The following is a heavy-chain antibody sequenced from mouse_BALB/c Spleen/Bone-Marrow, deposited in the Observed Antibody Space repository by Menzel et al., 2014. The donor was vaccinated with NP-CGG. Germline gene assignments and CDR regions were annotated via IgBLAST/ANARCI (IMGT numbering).Heavy chain of an antibody. V-gene: IGHV2-9*02. CDR1: GFSLTSFG. D-gene: IGHD3-1*01. CDR2: IWAGGST. J-gene: IGHJ2*01. Sequence: VQLQQSGPGLVAPSQSLSITCTVSGFSLTSFGVHWVRQPPGKGLEWLGVIWAGGSTNYNSALMSRLSTSKDNSQSQVFLKVNSLQTGDSAIYYCARAGSGFFDFWGQGTTLIVSS. CDR3: ARAGSGFFDF.